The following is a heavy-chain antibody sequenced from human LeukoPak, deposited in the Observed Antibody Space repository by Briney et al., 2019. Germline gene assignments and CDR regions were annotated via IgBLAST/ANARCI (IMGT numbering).Heavy chain of an antibody. V-gene: IGHV4-39*07. CDR2: IYYSGST. Sequence: SETLSLTCTVSGGSISSSSYYWGWIRQPPGKGLEWIGSIYYSGSTYYNPSLKSRVTISVDTSKNQFSLKLSSVTAADTAVYYCARVSVGHDASQTAYCGGDCYSGPDWGQGTLVTVSS. CDR1: GGSISSSSYY. J-gene: IGHJ4*02. D-gene: IGHD2-21*02. CDR3: ARVSVGHDASQTAYCGGDCYSGPD.